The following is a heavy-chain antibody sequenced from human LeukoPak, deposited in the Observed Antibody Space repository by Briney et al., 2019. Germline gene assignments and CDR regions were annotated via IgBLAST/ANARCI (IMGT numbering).Heavy chain of an antibody. J-gene: IGHJ4*02. CDR1: GGSISSGSYY. V-gene: IGHV4-61*02. CDR3: AREGGSSRYFDY. CDR2: IYTSGST. D-gene: IGHD6-13*01. Sequence: SETLSLTCTVSGGSISSGSYYWSWIRQPAGKGLEWIGRIYTSGSTNYNPSLKSRVTMSVDTSKNQFSLNLSSVTAADTAVYYCAREGGSSRYFDYWGQGTLVTVSS.